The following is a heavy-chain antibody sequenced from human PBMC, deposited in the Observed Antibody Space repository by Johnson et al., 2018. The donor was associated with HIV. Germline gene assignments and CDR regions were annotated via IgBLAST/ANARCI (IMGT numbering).Heavy chain of an antibody. J-gene: IGHJ3*02. Sequence: QVQLVESGGGVVQPGRSLRLSCAASGFTFSSYAMHWVRQAPGKGLAWVAVISYDGSNKYYADSMKGRFTISRDNYQNTLYLQMNSLRAEDTAVYYCARAFRGGWYDAFDIWGQGTRVTVSS. CDR1: GFTFSSYA. CDR3: ARAFRGGWYDAFDI. V-gene: IGHV3-30*04. CDR2: ISYDGSNK. D-gene: IGHD6-19*01.